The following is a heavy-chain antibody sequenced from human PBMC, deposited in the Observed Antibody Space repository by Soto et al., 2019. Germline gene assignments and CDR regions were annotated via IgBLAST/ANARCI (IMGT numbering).Heavy chain of an antibody. Sequence: SVKVSCKASGGTFSSYAISWVRQAPGQGLEWMGGIIPIFGTANYAQKFQGRVTITADESTSTAYMELSSLRSEDTAVYYCARVGAPLRSLELPIHWGQGTLVTLSS. J-gene: IGHJ4*02. CDR2: IIPIFGTA. D-gene: IGHD3-3*01. CDR1: GGTFSSYA. V-gene: IGHV1-69*13. CDR3: ARVGAPLRSLELPIH.